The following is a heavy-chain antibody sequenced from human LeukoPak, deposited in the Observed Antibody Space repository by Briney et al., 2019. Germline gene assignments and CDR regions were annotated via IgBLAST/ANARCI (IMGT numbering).Heavy chain of an antibody. V-gene: IGHV4-30-4*08. CDR1: GGSISSGDYY. CDR3: ARDLGATYYYYYMDV. Sequence: SETLSLTCTVSGGSISSGDYYWSWIRQPPGKGLEWIGYIYYSGSTYYNPSLKSRVTISVDTSKNQFSLKLSSETAADTAVYYCARDLGATYYYYYMDVWGKGTTVTVSS. J-gene: IGHJ6*03. CDR2: IYYSGST.